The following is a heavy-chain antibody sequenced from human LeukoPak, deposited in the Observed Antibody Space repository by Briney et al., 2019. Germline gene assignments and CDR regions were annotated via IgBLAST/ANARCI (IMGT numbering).Heavy chain of an antibody. J-gene: IGHJ6*02. CDR2: VHYSGST. V-gene: IGHV4-59*01. CDR3: AREMVDCTDSSCPNRYYYGMDV. Sequence: SETLSPTCTVSGGSISGYYWSWTRQPPGKGLECIGYVHYSGSTSYNPSLKSRVTISVDTSKNQFSLKLSSVTAADTAVYYCAREMVDCTDSSCPNRYYYGMDVWGQGTTVTVSS. CDR1: GGSISGYY. D-gene: IGHD2-8*02.